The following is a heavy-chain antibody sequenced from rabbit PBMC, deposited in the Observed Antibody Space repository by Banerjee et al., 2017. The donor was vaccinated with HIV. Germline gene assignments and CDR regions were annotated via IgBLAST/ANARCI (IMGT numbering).Heavy chain of an antibody. CDR2: INTSSGST. V-gene: IGHV1S40*01. J-gene: IGHJ4*01. Sequence: QSLEESGGDLVKPEGSLTLTCTASGVDFSTYWMCWVRQAPGKGLEWIACINTSSGSTVYATWAKGRFTISRTSSTTVALQMTSLTAADTATYFCARDLAGVIGWNFSLWGQGTLVTVS. CDR3: ARDLAGVIGWNFSL. D-gene: IGHD4-1*01. CDR1: GVDFSTYW.